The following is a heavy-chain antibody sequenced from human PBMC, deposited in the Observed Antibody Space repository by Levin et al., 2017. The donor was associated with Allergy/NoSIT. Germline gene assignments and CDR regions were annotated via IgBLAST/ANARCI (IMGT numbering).Heavy chain of an antibody. Sequence: PGGSLRRSCAASGFTFSSSAMSWVRQAPGKGLEWVSSISASGGRTYHADPVKGRFTISRDNSKNTLYLQMNSLRAEDTAVYYCAKVGHFGPYFDYWGQGTLVTVSS. CDR2: ISASGGRT. D-gene: IGHD3-10*01. V-gene: IGHV3-23*01. CDR3: AKVGHFGPYFDY. CDR1: GFTFSSSA. J-gene: IGHJ4*02.